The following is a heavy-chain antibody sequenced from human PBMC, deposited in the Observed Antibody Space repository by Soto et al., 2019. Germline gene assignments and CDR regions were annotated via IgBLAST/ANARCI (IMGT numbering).Heavy chain of an antibody. CDR2: IYYSGST. D-gene: IGHD6-19*01. J-gene: IGHJ4*02. Sequence: QVQLQESGPGLVKPSQTLSLTCTVSGGSISSGDYYWSWIRQPPGKGLEWIGYIYYSGSTYYNPSLKSRVTISVDTSKNQFSLKLSSVTAAETAVYYCARGVGAGEKGMPVDYWGQGTLVTVSS. V-gene: IGHV4-30-4*01. CDR3: ARGVGAGEKGMPVDY. CDR1: GGSISSGDYY.